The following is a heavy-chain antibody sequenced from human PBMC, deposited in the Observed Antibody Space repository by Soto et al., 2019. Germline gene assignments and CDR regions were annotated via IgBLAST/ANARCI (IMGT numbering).Heavy chain of an antibody. CDR1: GFTFSNAW. Sequence: EVQLVESGGGLVKPGGSLRLSCAASGFTFSNAWMNWVRQAPGKGLEWVGRIKSKTDGGTTDYAAPVKGRFTISRDDSKNTLYLQMNSLKTEDTAVYYCTTGLPAALSYYYYYGMDVWGQGTTVTVSS. J-gene: IGHJ6*02. V-gene: IGHV3-15*07. CDR3: TTGLPAALSYYYYYGMDV. CDR2: IKSKTDGGTT. D-gene: IGHD2-2*01.